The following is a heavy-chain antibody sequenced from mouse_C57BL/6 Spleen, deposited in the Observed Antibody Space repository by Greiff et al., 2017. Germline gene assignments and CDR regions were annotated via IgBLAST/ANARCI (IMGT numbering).Heavy chain of an antibody. Sequence: QVQLQQSGAELVKPGASVKLSCKASGYTFTSYWMHWVKQRPGRGLEWIGRIDPNSGGTKYNEKFKSKATLTVDKPSSTAYMQLSSLTSEDSAVYYFARSILSPYGSNPFAYWGQGTLVTVSA. D-gene: IGHD1-1*01. V-gene: IGHV1-72*01. CDR2: IDPNSGGT. J-gene: IGHJ3*01. CDR1: GYTFTSYW. CDR3: ARSILSPYGSNPFAY.